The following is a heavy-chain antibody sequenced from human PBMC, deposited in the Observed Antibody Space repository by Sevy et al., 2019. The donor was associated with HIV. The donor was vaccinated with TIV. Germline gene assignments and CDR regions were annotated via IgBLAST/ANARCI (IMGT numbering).Heavy chain of an antibody. D-gene: IGHD5-12*01. CDR2: ITRNSYEAYGGTT. J-gene: IGHJ4*02. Sequence: GGCLRLSCTTSGFTFDDYAMSWFRQAPGKGLEWVAFITRNSYEAYGGTTDYGASVKGRFIISRDDSKSIAYLQMNSLKTEDTGVYYCTRGLATADTPEYYFDYWGRGTLVTVSS. CDR1: GFTFDDYA. V-gene: IGHV3-49*03. CDR3: TRGLATADTPEYYFDY.